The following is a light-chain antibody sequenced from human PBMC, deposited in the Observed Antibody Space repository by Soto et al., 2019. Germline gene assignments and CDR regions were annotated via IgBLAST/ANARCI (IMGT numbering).Light chain of an antibody. CDR2: AAS. V-gene: IGKV1-39*01. CDR1: QSISSY. Sequence: DIQMTQSPSSLSASVGDRVTITCRASQSISSYLNWYRQKPGKAPKLLIYAASSLQSGVPSRFSGSGSGTDFTLTISSLQPEDFATYYCQQLNIYPFTFGPGTKVDIK. J-gene: IGKJ3*01. CDR3: QQLNIYPFT.